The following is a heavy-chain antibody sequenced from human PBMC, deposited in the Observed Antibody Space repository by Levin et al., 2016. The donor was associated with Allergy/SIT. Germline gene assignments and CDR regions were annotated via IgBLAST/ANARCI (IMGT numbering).Heavy chain of an antibody. CDR3: ARDMTTVYVKGLDY. D-gene: IGHD4-17*01. J-gene: IGHJ4*02. CDR2: IHYSGST. Sequence: WIRQPPGKGLEWIGEIHYSGSTNYNSSLKSRVTISVDTSKNQFSLKLSSVTAADTAVYYCARDMTTVYVKGLDYWGQGTLVTVSS. V-gene: IGHV4-59*01.